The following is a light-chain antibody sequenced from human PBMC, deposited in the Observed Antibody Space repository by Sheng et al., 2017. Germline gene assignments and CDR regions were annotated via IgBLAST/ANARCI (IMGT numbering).Light chain of an antibody. J-gene: IGLJ1*01. CDR2: QND. Sequence: QSVLTQPPSVSATPGQKITISCSGSSSNFGSNYISWYQHLPGTAPKLLIFQNDHRPSGIPDRFSGSKSASSATLAITGLQTGDEAIYYCGTWDTSVGGVFGTG. CDR1: SSNFGSNY. CDR3: GTWDTSVGGV. V-gene: IGLV1-51*02.